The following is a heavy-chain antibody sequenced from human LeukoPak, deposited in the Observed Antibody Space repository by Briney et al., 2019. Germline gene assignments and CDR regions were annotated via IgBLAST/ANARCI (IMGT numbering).Heavy chain of an antibody. J-gene: IGHJ4*02. D-gene: IGHD3-10*01. Sequence: GGSLRLSCAASGFTFSSYAMSWVRQAPGKGLEWVPAISGSGGSTYYADSVKGRFTISRDNSKNTLYLQMNSLRAEDTAVYYCANSRITMVRGVIMTTPFDYWGQGTLVTVSS. CDR2: ISGSGGST. CDR1: GFTFSSYA. CDR3: ANSRITMVRGVIMTTPFDY. V-gene: IGHV3-23*01.